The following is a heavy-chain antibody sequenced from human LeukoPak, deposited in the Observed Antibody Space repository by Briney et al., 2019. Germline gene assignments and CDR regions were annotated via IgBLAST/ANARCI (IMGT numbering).Heavy chain of an antibody. CDR3: ARSTYGSGSYYPDLHH. V-gene: IGHV1-18*01. CDR2: ISAYNGNT. Sequence: GASVKVSCKASGYTFTSYGISWVRQAPGQGLEWMGWISAYNGNTNYAQKFQGRVTMTTDTSTSTAYMELRSLRSDDTAVYYCARSTYGSGSYYPDLHHWGQGTLVTVSS. J-gene: IGHJ1*01. D-gene: IGHD3-10*01. CDR1: GYTFTSYG.